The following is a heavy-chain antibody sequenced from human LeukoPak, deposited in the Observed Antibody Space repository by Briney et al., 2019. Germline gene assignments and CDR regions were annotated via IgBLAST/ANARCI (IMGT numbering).Heavy chain of an antibody. CDR2: IDTKTGNP. CDR1: GYTFSSCA. V-gene: IGHV7-4-1*02. J-gene: IGHJ4*02. D-gene: IGHD3-22*01. Sequence: ASVKVSCKASGYTFSSCAINWVRQAPGQGLEYMGWIDTKTGNPTYAQGFTGRFVFSLDTSVSTAYLQISSLKAEDTAVYYCAIHPSNSSGYFSYWGQGALVTVSS. CDR3: AIHPSNSSGYFSY.